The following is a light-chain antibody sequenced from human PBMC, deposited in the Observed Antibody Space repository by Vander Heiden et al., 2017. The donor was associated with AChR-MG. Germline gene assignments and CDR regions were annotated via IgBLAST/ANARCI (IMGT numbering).Light chain of an antibody. J-gene: IGKJ4*01. Sequence: EIEMTQSPATLSVSPGDRASLSCRASHSISGKLAWYQQNPGQAPRLLIYDSSTRATGIPARFSGSGSGTEFTLSISSLQSEDFATYYCQQYHDWPLSFGGGTKVEIK. CDR1: HSISGK. V-gene: IGKV3-15*01. CDR3: QQYHDWPLS. CDR2: DSS.